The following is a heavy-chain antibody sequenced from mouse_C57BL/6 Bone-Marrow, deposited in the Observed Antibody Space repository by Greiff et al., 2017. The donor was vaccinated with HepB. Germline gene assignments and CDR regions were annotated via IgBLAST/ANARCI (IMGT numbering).Heavy chain of an antibody. CDR1: GYTFTSYW. CDR3: ARSKGYLLCLFDY. CDR2: INPSNGGT. V-gene: IGHV1-53*01. D-gene: IGHD2-1*01. Sequence: QVQLKQPGTELVKPGASVKLSCKASGYTFTSYWMHWVKQRPGQGLEWIGNINPSNGGTNYNEKFKSKATLTVDKSSSTAYMQLSSLTSEDSAVYYCARSKGYLLCLFDYWGQGTTLTVSS. J-gene: IGHJ2*01.